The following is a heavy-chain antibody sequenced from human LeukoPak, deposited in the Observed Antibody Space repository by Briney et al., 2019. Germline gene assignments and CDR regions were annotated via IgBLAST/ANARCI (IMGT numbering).Heavy chain of an antibody. Sequence: PGGSLRLSCAASGFTFSSYSMNWVRQAPGKGLEWVSSISSSSSYIYYADSVKGRFTISRDNAKNSLYLQMNSLRAEDTAVYYCAIGYCSGGSCYFDYWGQGTLVTVSS. D-gene: IGHD2-15*01. CDR1: GFTFSSYS. J-gene: IGHJ4*02. CDR2: ISSSSSYI. V-gene: IGHV3-21*01. CDR3: AIGYCSGGSCYFDY.